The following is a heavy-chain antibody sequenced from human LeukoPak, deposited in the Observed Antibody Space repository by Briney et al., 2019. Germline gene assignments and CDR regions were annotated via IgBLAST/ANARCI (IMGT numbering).Heavy chain of an antibody. CDR3: ARGRGYGSRFWYYFDY. V-gene: IGHV3-66*02. CDR1: EFTVSSNY. Sequence: GGSLRLSCAASEFTVSSNYMSWVRQAPGKGLEWVSAIYSGGSTYYADSVKGRFTISRDNSKNTLYLQMNSLRAEDTAVYYCARGRGYGSRFWYYFDYWGQGTLVTVSS. J-gene: IGHJ4*02. D-gene: IGHD3-10*01. CDR2: IYSGGST.